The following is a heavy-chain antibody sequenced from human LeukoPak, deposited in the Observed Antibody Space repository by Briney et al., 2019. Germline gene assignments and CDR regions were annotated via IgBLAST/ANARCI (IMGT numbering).Heavy chain of an antibody. J-gene: IGHJ4*02. Sequence: PSETLSLTCTVSGGSISSYYWSWIRQPAGKGLEWIGRTYTSGSTNYNPSLKSRVTMSVDTSKNQFSLKLSSVTAADTAVYYCAREPTVTRWEYYFDYWGQGILVTVSS. V-gene: IGHV4-4*07. D-gene: IGHD4-17*01. CDR3: AREPTVTRWEYYFDY. CDR2: TYTSGST. CDR1: GGSISSYY.